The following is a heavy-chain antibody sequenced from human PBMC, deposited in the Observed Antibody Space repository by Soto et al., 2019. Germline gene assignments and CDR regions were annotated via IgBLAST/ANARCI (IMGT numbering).Heavy chain of an antibody. CDR3: TRGPRSTSTGTGAF. D-gene: IGHD1-1*01. V-gene: IGHV3-30*14. J-gene: IGHJ4*02. CDR1: GFIFTSYT. Sequence: GGSLRLSCAPSGFIFTSYTMHWVRQAPGKGLEWVAVISHDGANKYYAESVKGRFTISRDNAKNTLYLQMNALRVEDTAVYYCTRGPRSTSTGTGAFWGQGTLVTVSS. CDR2: ISHDGANK.